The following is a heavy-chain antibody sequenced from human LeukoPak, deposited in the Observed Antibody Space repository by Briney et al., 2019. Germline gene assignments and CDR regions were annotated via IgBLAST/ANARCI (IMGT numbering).Heavy chain of an antibody. Sequence: ASVKVSCKASGYTFTSYGISWVRQAPGQGLEWMGWISAYNGNTNYAQKLQGRATMTTDTSTSTAYMELRSLRSDDTAVYYCARDAFPTMTPYFDYWGQGTLVTVSS. D-gene: IGHD3-22*01. V-gene: IGHV1-18*01. J-gene: IGHJ4*02. CDR3: ARDAFPTMTPYFDY. CDR1: GYTFTSYG. CDR2: ISAYNGNT.